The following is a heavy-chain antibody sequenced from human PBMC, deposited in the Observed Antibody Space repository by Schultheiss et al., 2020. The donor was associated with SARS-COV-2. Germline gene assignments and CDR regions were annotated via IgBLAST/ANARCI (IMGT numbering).Heavy chain of an antibody. CDR2: INHSGST. V-gene: IGHV4-34*01. Sequence: SETLSLTCAVYGGSFSGYYWSWIRQPPGKGLEWIGEINHSGSTNYNPSLKSRVTISVDTSKNQFSLKLSSVTAADTAVYYCARAKSCSGGSCYSARSYNWFDPSGQGTLVTVSS. CDR1: GGSFSGYY. CDR3: ARAKSCSGGSCYSARSYNWFDP. D-gene: IGHD2-15*01. J-gene: IGHJ5*02.